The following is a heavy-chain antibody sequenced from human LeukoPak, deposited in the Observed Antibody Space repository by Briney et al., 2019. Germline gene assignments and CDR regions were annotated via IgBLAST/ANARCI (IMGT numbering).Heavy chain of an antibody. J-gene: IGHJ6*03. Sequence: GGSLRLSCAASGFTFDDYGMSWVRQAPGKGLEWVSGINWNGGSTGYADSVKGRFTISRDNAKNSLYLQMNSLRAEDTALYYCARAGGYTISSLYYYYYTDVWGKGTTVTVSS. CDR1: GFTFDDYG. V-gene: IGHV3-20*04. CDR3: ARAGGYTISSLYYYYYTDV. CDR2: INWNGGST. D-gene: IGHD5-24*01.